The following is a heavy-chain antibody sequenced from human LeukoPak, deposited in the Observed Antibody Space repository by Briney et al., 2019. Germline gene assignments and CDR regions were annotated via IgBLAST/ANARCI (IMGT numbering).Heavy chain of an antibody. D-gene: IGHD6-13*01. CDR2: IRSKANSYAT. Sequence: GGSLRLSCAASGFTFSGSAMHWVRQASGKGLEWVGRIRSKANSYATAYAASVKGRFTISRDDSKNTAYMQMNSLKTEDTAVYYCTCIVAAADYWGQGTLVTVSS. CDR3: TCIVAAADY. CDR1: GFTFSGSA. V-gene: IGHV3-73*01. J-gene: IGHJ4*02.